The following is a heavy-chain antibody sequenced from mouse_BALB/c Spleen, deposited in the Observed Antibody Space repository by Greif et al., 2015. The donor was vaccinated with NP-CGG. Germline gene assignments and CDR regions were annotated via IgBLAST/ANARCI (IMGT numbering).Heavy chain of an antibody. J-gene: IGHJ2*01. Sequence: EVKLEESGGGLVKPGGSLKLSCAASGFAFSSYDMSWVRQTPEKRLEWVAYISSGGGSTYYPDTVKGRFTISRDNAKNTLYLQRSSLKSEDTAMYYCARHYYGSSYSYWGQGTTLTVSS. CDR2: ISSGGGST. CDR3: ARHYYGSSYSY. V-gene: IGHV5-12-1*01. D-gene: IGHD1-1*01. CDR1: GFAFSSYD.